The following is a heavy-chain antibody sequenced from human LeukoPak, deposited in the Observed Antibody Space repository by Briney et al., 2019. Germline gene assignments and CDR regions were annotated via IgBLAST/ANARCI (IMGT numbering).Heavy chain of an antibody. D-gene: IGHD3-10*01. Sequence: GGSLRLSCAASGFTFSSYTMNWVRQAPGKGLEWVSYISGSSSTIYYADSVKGRFTISRDNAKNSLYLQMNSLRAEDTAVYYCAREGYYGSGLYYYYYMDVWGKGTTVTVSS. CDR2: ISGSSSTI. V-gene: IGHV3-48*01. CDR1: GFTFSSYT. J-gene: IGHJ6*03. CDR3: AREGYYGSGLYYYYYMDV.